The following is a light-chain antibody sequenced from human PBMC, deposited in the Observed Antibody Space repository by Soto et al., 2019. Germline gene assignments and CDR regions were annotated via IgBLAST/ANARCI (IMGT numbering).Light chain of an antibody. CDR1: QSVNDNY. CDR3: QQDAGSPRT. Sequence: EIVLTQSPGTLSLSPRERATLSCRASQSVNDNYLAWYQHKPGQAPRLLIYGASSRAPGIPDRFSGSGSGTEFTLANRRLGPEDFAFFSCQQDAGSPRTFGQGTQVDVK. J-gene: IGKJ1*01. CDR2: GAS. V-gene: IGKV3-20*01.